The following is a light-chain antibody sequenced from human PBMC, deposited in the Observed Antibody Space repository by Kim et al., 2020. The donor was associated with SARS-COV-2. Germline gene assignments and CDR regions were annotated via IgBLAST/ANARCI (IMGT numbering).Light chain of an antibody. J-gene: IGKJ4*01. CDR2: DAS. V-gene: IGKV3-11*01. CDR3: QHRSNWPET. Sequence: LSSGERATLSCRASQSLSTYLAWYQQKPGQAPRLLIYDASKRATGIPARFSGSGSGTDFTLTISSLEPEDFAVYYCQHRSNWPETFGGGTKVDIK. CDR1: QSLSTY.